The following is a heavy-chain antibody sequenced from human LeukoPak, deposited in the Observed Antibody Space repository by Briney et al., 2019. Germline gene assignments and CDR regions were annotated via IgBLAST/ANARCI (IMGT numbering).Heavy chain of an antibody. J-gene: IGHJ4*02. CDR2: IYSGGST. V-gene: IGHV3-53*01. Sequence: HTGGSLRLSCAASGFTVSSNYMSWVRQAPGKGLEWVSVIYSGGSTYYADSVKGRFTISRDNSKNTLYLQMNSLRAEDTAVYYCARDGGSRYNPSPVDYWGQGTLVTVSS. CDR1: GFTVSSNY. CDR3: ARDGGSRYNPSPVDY. D-gene: IGHD2-15*01.